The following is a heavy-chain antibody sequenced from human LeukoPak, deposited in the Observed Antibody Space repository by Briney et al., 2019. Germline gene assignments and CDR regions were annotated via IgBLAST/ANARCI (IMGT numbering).Heavy chain of an antibody. CDR3: ARVAPTSDAFDI. Sequence: SETLCLTCTVSGGSMSSYYWSWIRQPPGKGLEWIGYIYYSGSTNYNPSLKSRVTISVDTSKNQFSLKLSSVTAADTAVYYCARVAPTSDAFDIWGQGTMVTVSS. J-gene: IGHJ3*02. V-gene: IGHV4-59*01. CDR2: IYYSGST. CDR1: GGSMSSYY.